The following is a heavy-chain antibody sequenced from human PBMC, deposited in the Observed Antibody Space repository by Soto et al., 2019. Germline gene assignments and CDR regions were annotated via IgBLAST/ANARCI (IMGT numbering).Heavy chain of an antibody. CDR2: IYPGDSDT. V-gene: IGHV5-51*01. CDR1: GYSFTSYW. CDR3: ARQRYCSGGGCYLWVDY. Sequence: PGESLKISCKGSGYSFTSYWIGWVRQMPGKGLEWMGIIYPGDSDTRYSPSFQGQVTISADKSISTAYLQWSSLKASDTAMYYCARQRYCSGGGCYLWVDYWGQGTLVTVSS. J-gene: IGHJ4*02. D-gene: IGHD2-15*01.